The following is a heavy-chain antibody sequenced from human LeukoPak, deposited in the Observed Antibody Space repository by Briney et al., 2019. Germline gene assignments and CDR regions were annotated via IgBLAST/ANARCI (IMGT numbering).Heavy chain of an antibody. CDR2: ISSSSSYI. V-gene: IGHV3-21*01. CDR1: GFTFSSYT. D-gene: IGHD2-15*01. CDR3: ARETYCSGGSCYKGKAFDI. J-gene: IGHJ3*02. Sequence: PGGSLRLSCAASGFTFSSYTMNWVRQAPGKGLEWVSSISSSSSYIYYADSMKGRFTISRDNAKNSLYLQMNSLRADDTAVYYCARETYCSGGSCYKGKAFDIWGQGTMVTVSS.